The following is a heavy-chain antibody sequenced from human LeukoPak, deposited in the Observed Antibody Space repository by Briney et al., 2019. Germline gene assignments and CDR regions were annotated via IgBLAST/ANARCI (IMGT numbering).Heavy chain of an antibody. CDR3: AKDARRSSGWWFFDH. Sequence: GGSLRLSCAASGFVFSSLDMGWVRQAPGKGLEWVSAITHSGYGTYYADSVKGRFTISRDNSKNTLYLQMNSLRAEDTAVYFCAKDARRSSGWWFFDHWGQRTLVTVSS. CDR2: ITHSGYGT. CDR1: GFVFSSLD. D-gene: IGHD6-19*01. J-gene: IGHJ4*02. V-gene: IGHV3-23*01.